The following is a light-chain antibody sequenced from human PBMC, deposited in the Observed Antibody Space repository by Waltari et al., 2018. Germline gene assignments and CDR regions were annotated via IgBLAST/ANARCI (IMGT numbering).Light chain of an antibody. CDR2: DAS. J-gene: IGKJ1*01. CDR3: QKNGRLPAT. Sequence: EIMLTQSPGTLSLSPGERATLSCRASQSISNYLAWYQHKPGQPPRLLIYDASSRATGIPDRCSGGGSGTDFSLTISILEAEDFAVYYCQKNGRLPATFGQGTKVEIK. CDR1: QSISNY. V-gene: IGKV3-20*01.